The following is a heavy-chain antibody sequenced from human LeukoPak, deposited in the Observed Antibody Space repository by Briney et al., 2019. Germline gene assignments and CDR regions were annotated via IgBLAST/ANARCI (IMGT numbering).Heavy chain of an antibody. V-gene: IGHV4-59*08. J-gene: IGHJ5*02. CDR2: IYYSGST. D-gene: IGHD6-19*01. CDR1: GGSISSYY. CDR3: ARRIAVAEGWFDP. Sequence: SETLSLTCTVSGGSISSYYWSWIRQPPGKGLEWIGYIYYSGSTNCNPSLKSRVTISVDTSKNQFSLKLSSVTAADTAVYYCARRIAVAEGWFDPWGQGTLVTVSS.